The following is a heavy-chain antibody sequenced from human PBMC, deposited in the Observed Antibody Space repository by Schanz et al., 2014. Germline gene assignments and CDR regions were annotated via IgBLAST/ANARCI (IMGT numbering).Heavy chain of an antibody. J-gene: IGHJ3*01. Sequence: EVQLVESGGGLVQPGGSLRLSCAASGFAFDTYWMSWVRQAPGKGLEWVSAISGSGGSTYYADSVKGRFIISRDSSKNTLFLQMNSLRAEDTAVYFCARDGGRDGYNLAFDVWGQGTLVTVSS. V-gene: IGHV3-23*04. CDR1: GFAFDTYW. CDR2: ISGSGGST. D-gene: IGHD5-12*01. CDR3: ARDGGRDGYNLAFDV.